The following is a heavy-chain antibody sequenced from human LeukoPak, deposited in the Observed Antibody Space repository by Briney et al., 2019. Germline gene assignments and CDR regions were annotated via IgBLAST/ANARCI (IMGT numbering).Heavy chain of an antibody. D-gene: IGHD3-10*01. CDR1: GGSFSGYY. V-gene: IGHV4-34*01. CDR3: ARGVSGSGR. Sequence: SETLSLTCAVYGGSFSGYYWSWIRQPPGKGLEWIGEINHSGSTNYNPSIKSRVTISVDTSKNQFSLKLSSVTAADTAVYYCARGVSGSGRWGQGTLVTVSS. J-gene: IGHJ4*02. CDR2: INHSGST.